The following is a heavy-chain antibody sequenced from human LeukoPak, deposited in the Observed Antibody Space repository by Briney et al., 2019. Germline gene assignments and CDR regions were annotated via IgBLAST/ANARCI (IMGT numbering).Heavy chain of an antibody. CDR3: AKVKGCSSTSCYSFDY. Sequence: GGSLRLSCAASGFTFSNYWMSWVRQAPGKGLEWVANIKQDGSENYYVDSVKGRFTVSRDDAKNSLYLQMNSLRAEDTAVYYCAKVKGCSSTSCYSFDYWGQGTLVTVSS. V-gene: IGHV3-7*03. CDR1: GFTFSNYW. D-gene: IGHD2-2*01. CDR2: IKQDGSEN. J-gene: IGHJ4*02.